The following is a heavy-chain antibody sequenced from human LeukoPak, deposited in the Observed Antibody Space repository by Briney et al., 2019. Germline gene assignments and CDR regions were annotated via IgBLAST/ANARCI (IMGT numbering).Heavy chain of an antibody. J-gene: IGHJ4*02. D-gene: IGHD4-23*01. CDR1: GFSFYNYA. Sequence: GGSLRLSCAASGFSFYNYAMSWVRQAPGKGLEWVSAISTTGGSTYYADSVKGRFTVSRDNSKNTLSLQMDRLRVEDTALYYCAKDWTTVVTPKGYYFDSWGQGTLVTVSS. CDR3: AKDWTTVVTPKGYYFDS. CDR2: ISTTGGST. V-gene: IGHV3-23*01.